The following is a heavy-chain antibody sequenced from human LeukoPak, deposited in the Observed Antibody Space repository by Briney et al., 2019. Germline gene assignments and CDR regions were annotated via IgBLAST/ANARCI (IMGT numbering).Heavy chain of an antibody. V-gene: IGHV3-23*01. Sequence: PGGSLRLSCAASGFTFSSYAMSWVRQAPGKGLEWVSAISGSGGSTYYADSVKGRFTISRDNSKNTLYLQMNSLRAEDTAVYYCAKVGDSGYGYYYMDVWGKGTTVTVSS. CDR3: AKVGDSGYGYYYMDV. CDR1: GFTFSSYA. CDR2: ISGSGGST. D-gene: IGHD5-12*01. J-gene: IGHJ6*03.